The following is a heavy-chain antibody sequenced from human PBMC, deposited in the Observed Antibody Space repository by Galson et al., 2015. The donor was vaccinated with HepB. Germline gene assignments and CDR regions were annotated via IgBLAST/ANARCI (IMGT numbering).Heavy chain of an antibody. CDR2: VSYSGNI. V-gene: IGHV4-59*01. Sequence: SLTCTVSGGSLSSFYWNWIRQPPGKGLEWIGYVSYSGNIKYNPSLKSRVTISVDTSKNQFSLNLSSVTAADTAVYYCARTTGNSAVLYYYYYGMDVWGQGTTVTVSS. CDR3: ARTTGNSAVLYYYYYGMDV. D-gene: IGHD3-9*01. CDR1: GGSLSSFY. J-gene: IGHJ6*02.